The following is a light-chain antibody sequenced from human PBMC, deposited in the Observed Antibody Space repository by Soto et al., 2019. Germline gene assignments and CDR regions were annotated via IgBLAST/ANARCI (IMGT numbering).Light chain of an antibody. V-gene: IGLV2-14*01. Sequence: QSVLTQPASVSGSPGQSITISCTGTSSDVGGYKYVSWYQQHPGKAHKLMIYEVSNRPSGVSNRFSGSKSGNTASLTISWLQAEDEAYYYFSSYATSSTLVFGGWNKLTVL. CDR3: SSYATSSTLV. J-gene: IGLJ2*01. CDR2: EVS. CDR1: SSDVGGYKY.